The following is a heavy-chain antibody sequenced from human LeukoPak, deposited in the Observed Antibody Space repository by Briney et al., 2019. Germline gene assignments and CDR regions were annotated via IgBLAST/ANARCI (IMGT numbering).Heavy chain of an antibody. D-gene: IGHD6-19*01. Sequence: GASLQISCKGSGSIFTSYWIGWVRQLPGKGLEWMGIIYPGDSDTRYSPSFQGQVTISADKSISTAYLQWSSLKASDTAMYYCARRSSGPYNGFDPWGQGTLVTVSS. J-gene: IGHJ5*02. CDR2: IYPGDSDT. CDR1: GSIFTSYW. V-gene: IGHV5-51*01. CDR3: ARRSSGPYNGFDP.